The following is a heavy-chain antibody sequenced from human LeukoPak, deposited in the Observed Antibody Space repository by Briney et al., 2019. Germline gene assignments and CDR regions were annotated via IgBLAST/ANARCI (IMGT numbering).Heavy chain of an antibody. J-gene: IGHJ4*02. V-gene: IGHV3-33*01. CDR1: GFSFSSYG. D-gene: IGHD6-13*01. CDR3: TTVRGSSSSSRYIDY. Sequence: AGRSLRLSCAASGFSFSSYGMHWVRQAPDKGLEWVAVIWYDGSNSYHADSVKGRFTISRDNSRNTLYLQMNSLRAEDTAVYYCTTVRGSSSSSRYIDYWGQGTLVTVSS. CDR2: IWYDGSNS.